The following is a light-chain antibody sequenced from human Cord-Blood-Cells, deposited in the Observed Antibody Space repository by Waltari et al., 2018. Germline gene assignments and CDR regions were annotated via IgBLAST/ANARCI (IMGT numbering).Light chain of an antibody. V-gene: IGLV1-51*02. CDR1: SSHIGTNY. CDR3: GTWDSSLSAYV. CDR2: ENN. J-gene: IGLJ1*01. Sequence: QSVLTQPPSVSAAPGQTVTISCSGTSSHIGTNYVSWYQQLPGTAPKLPIYENNKRPSGIPERFSGSKSGTSATLGITGLQTGDEADYYCGTWDSSLSAYVFGTGTKVTVL.